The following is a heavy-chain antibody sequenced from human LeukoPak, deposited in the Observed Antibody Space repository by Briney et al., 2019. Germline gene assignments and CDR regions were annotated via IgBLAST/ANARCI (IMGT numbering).Heavy chain of an antibody. CDR3: VREYRGGFWDY. J-gene: IGHJ4*02. D-gene: IGHD1-26*01. CDR1: GYTFTSYY. Sequence: EASVKVSCKASGYTFTSYYVHWVRQAPGQGLEWMGIIIPSGGGTNYAQKFQGRVTMTRDTSTSTVFMELSSLGPEDTAVYYCVREYRGGFWDYWGQGTLVTVSS. CDR2: IIPSGGGT. V-gene: IGHV1-46*01.